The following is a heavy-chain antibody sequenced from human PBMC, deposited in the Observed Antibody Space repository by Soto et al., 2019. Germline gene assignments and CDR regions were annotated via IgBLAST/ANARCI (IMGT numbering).Heavy chain of an antibody. CDR3: ARSAGYSGYDWRYWSGWFDT. Sequence: GVSLKISCKGSGYSFTSYWIGWVRQMPGKGLEWMGIIYPGDSDTRYSPSFQGQVTISADKSISTAYLQWSSLKASDTAMYYCARSAGYSGYDWRYWSGWFDTWGQGTLVTVSS. V-gene: IGHV5-51*01. CDR2: IYPGDSDT. D-gene: IGHD5-12*01. CDR1: GYSFTSYW. J-gene: IGHJ5*02.